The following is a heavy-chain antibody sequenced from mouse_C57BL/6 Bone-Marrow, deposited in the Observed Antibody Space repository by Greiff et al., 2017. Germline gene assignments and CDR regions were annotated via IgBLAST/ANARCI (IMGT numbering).Heavy chain of an antibody. CDR2: IDPATGGT. CDR1: GYTFTDYE. Sequence: VQLQQSGAELVRPGASVTLSCKASGYTFTDYEMHWVKQTPVHGLEWIGAIDPATGGTAYNQKFKGKAILTADKSSSAAYMELRSLTSEDSAVYYCTSGGYDYPYFDYWGQGTTLTVSA. V-gene: IGHV1-15*01. J-gene: IGHJ2*01. CDR3: TSGGYDYPYFDY. D-gene: IGHD2-4*01.